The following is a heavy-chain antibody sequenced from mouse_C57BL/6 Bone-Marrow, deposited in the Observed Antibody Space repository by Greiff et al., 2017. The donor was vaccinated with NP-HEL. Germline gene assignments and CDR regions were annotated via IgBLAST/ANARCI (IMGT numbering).Heavy chain of an antibody. Sequence: QVHVKQPGAELVKPGASVKMSCKASGYTFTSYWITWVKQRPGQGLEWIGDIYPGSGSTNYNEKFKSKATLTVDTSSSTAYMQLSSLTSEDSAVYYCARSGYGRHAMDYWGQGTSVTVSS. V-gene: IGHV1-55*01. D-gene: IGHD1-1*01. CDR1: GYTFTSYW. J-gene: IGHJ4*01. CDR2: IYPGSGST. CDR3: ARSGYGRHAMDY.